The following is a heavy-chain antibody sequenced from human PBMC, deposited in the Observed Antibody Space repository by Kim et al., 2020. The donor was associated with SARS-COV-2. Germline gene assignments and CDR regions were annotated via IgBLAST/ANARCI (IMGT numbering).Heavy chain of an antibody. J-gene: IGHJ4*02. V-gene: IGHV3-48*03. D-gene: IGHD3-22*01. Sequence: GGSLRLSCAASGFTFSSYEMNWVRQAPGKGLEWVSYISSSGSTIYYADSVKGRFTISRDNAKNSLYLQMNSLRAEDTAVYYCARGYPSEIGMLVVVSPHFDYWGQGTLVTVSS. CDR1: GFTFSSYE. CDR2: ISSSGSTI. CDR3: ARGYPSEIGMLVVVSPHFDY.